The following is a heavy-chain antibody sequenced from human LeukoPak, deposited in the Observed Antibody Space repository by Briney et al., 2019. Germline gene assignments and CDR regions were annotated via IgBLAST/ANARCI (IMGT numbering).Heavy chain of an antibody. D-gene: IGHD2-15*01. Sequence: PGGSLRLSCLTSGFTLSTNAMSWVRQAPGKGLEWMALISHEGAEKYFADSVKGRFTISRDNSKNTLYLQMNSLRDEDTAVYYCATDRGWFFDNWGQGTLVTVAS. J-gene: IGHJ4*02. CDR1: GFTLSTNA. V-gene: IGHV3-30*03. CDR2: ISHEGAEK. CDR3: ATDRGWFFDN.